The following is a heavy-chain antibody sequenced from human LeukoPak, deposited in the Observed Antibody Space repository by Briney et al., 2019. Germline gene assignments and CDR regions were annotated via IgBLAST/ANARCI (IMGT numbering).Heavy chain of an antibody. Sequence: SETLSLTCAVYGGSFSGYYWSWIRQPPGKGLEWIGEINHSGSTNYNPSLKNRVTISVDTSKNQFSLKLSSVTAADTAVYYCARAPYSGSPLGGDWFDPWGQGTLVTVSS. V-gene: IGHV4-34*01. CDR1: GGSFSGYY. J-gene: IGHJ5*02. CDR3: ARAPYSGSPLGGDWFDP. CDR2: INHSGST. D-gene: IGHD1-26*01.